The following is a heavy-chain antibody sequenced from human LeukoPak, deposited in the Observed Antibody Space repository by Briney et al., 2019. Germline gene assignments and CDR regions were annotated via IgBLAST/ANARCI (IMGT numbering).Heavy chain of an antibody. Sequence: GGSLRLSCAASGFTVSTTYMSWVRQAPGKGLAWVSLIYSGGSTYYADSVKGRFTISRDIPKNTLYLQMSSLRAEDTAVYYCARTASSYVSTHPSDYWGQGILVTVSS. CDR1: GFTVSTTY. V-gene: IGHV3-53*01. J-gene: IGHJ4*02. CDR2: IYSGGST. CDR3: ARTASSYVSTHPSDY. D-gene: IGHD3-10*02.